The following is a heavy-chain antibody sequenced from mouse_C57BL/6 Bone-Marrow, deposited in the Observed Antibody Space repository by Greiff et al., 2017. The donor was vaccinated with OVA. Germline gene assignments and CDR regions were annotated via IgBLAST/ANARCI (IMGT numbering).Heavy chain of an antibody. CDR3: ARKYYGSSWYVDV. J-gene: IGHJ1*03. V-gene: IGHV1-55*01. Sequence: VQLQQPGAELVKPGASVKMSCKASGYTFTSYWINWVKQRPGQGLEWIGDIYPGSGSTNYNEKFKSKATLTVDTSSSTAYMQLSSLTSEDSAVYYCARKYYGSSWYVDVWGTGTTVTVSA. CDR2: IYPGSGST. D-gene: IGHD1-1*01. CDR1: GYTFTSYW.